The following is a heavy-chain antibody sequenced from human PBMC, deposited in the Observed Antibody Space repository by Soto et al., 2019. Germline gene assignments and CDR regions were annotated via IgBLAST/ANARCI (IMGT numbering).Heavy chain of an antibody. D-gene: IGHD6-19*01. Sequence: GGSLRLSCAASGFTFDDYAMHWVRQAPGKGLEWVSLISWDGGSTYYADSVKGRFTISRDNSKNSLYLQMNSLRAEDTALYYYAKVAAYSSGWGYFQHWGQGTLVTVPS. V-gene: IGHV3-43D*04. CDR3: AKVAAYSSGWGYFQH. CDR2: ISWDGGST. CDR1: GFTFDDYA. J-gene: IGHJ1*01.